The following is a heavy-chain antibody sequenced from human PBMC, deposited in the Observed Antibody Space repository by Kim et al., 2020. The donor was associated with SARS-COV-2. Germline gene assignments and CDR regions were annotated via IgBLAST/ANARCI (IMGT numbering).Heavy chain of an antibody. J-gene: IGHJ6*02. CDR1: GGSVNSSNNY. V-gene: IGHV4-39*01. D-gene: IGHD2-15*01. CDR2: VYYTGST. Sequence: SETLSLTCTVSGGSVNSSNNYWGWIRQPPGKGLEWIGTVYYTGSTYYTPSLRGRVTMSVDSSKNQFSLGLRFVTAADTAVYYCARLDLSIDQYNYGLDVWGQGTTVTVS. CDR3: ARLDLSIDQYNYGLDV.